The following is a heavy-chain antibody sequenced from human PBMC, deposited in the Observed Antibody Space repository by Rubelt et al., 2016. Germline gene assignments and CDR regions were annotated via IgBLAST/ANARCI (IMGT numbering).Heavy chain of an antibody. J-gene: IGHJ4*02. CDR3: ARDWGGMSAMSFVGADF. D-gene: IGHD2-2*01. CDR1: GFTFSSYW. Sequence: EVQLVESGGGLVQPGGSLRLSCAASGFTFSSYWMSWVRQAPGKGLEWVAVIMYNGSYKYYAASVRGRFIISRDNSQDTVFLHRNNLRPEDTAVYYWARDWGGMSAMSFVGADFWGQGTLVTVSS. V-gene: IGHV3-7*01. CDR2: IMYNGSYK.